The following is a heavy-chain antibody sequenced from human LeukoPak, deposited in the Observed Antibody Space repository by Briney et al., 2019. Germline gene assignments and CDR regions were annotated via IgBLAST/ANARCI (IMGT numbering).Heavy chain of an antibody. V-gene: IGHV1-24*01. Sequence: ASVKVSCKVSGYTLTELSMHWVRQAPGKGLEWMGGFDPEDGETIYAQKFQGRVTMTEDTSTDTAYMELSSLRSEDTAVYYCATLGHEDCSGGSCYSPYYYYGMDVWGQGTTVTVSS. CDR3: ATLGHEDCSGGSCYSPYYYYGMDV. D-gene: IGHD2-15*01. CDR2: FDPEDGET. J-gene: IGHJ6*02. CDR1: GYTLTELS.